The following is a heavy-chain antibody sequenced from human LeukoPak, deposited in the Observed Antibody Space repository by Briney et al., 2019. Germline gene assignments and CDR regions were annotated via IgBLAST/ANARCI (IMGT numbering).Heavy chain of an antibody. CDR3: AKVLTTVYYYGMDV. V-gene: IGHV3-23*01. J-gene: IGHJ6*02. CDR1: GFTFSSYD. CDR2: ISGSGGST. Sequence: GGSLRLSCAASGFTFSSYDMSWVRQAPGKGLEWVSAISGSGGSTYYADSAKGRFTISRDNSKNTLYLQMNSLRAEDTAVYYCAKVLTTVYYYGMDVWGQGTTVTVSS. D-gene: IGHD4-11*01.